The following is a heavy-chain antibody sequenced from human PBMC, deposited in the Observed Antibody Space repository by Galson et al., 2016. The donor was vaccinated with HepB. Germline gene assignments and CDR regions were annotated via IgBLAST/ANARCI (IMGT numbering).Heavy chain of an antibody. V-gene: IGHV3-7*01. CDR3: ARTQFVRGFFTVTTQSHLDY. CDR1: GFTFSSYR. D-gene: IGHD4-17*01. Sequence: SLRLSCAASGFTFSSYRMSWVRQTPGKGLEWVANITYAESQKYYVGSVRGRFTISRDNAKASLFLQMNSLRVDDTAVYHCARTQFVRGFFTVTTQSHLDYWGQGALVTVS. J-gene: IGHJ4*02. CDR2: ITYAESQK.